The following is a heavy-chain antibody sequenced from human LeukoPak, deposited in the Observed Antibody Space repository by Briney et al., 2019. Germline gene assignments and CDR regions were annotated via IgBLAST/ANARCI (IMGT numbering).Heavy chain of an antibody. D-gene: IGHD3-3*01. CDR1: GGPFSGYY. V-gene: IGHV4-34*01. Sequence: SETLSLTCAVYGGPFSGYYWSWIRQPPGKGLEWIGEINHSGSTNYNPSLKSRVTISVDTSKNQFSLKLSSVTAADTAVYYCARKVGITIFGQRPLYYYYYMDVWGKGTTVTVSS. J-gene: IGHJ6*03. CDR2: INHSGST. CDR3: ARKVGITIFGQRPLYYYYYMDV.